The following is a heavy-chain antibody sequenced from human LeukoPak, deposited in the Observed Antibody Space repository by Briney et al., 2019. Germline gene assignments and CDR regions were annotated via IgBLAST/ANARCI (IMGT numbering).Heavy chain of an antibody. CDR1: DFPFSAYR. V-gene: IGHV3-7*01. Sequence: GGSLRLSCIASDFPFSAYRMNWDRQAPGKGLECVATINQDGSEKYYVDSVKSRFTIFRDNAKNSLYLEMNRLRPEDTALYYCVRVPNFRNYYDSSPLDYWGQGTLVTVSS. CDR2: INQDGSEK. D-gene: IGHD3-22*01. J-gene: IGHJ4*02. CDR3: VRVPNFRNYYDSSPLDY.